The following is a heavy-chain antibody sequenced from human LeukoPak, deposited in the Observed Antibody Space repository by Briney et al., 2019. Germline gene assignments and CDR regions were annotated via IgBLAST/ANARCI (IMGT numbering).Heavy chain of an antibody. CDR2: LSYDGSNK. CDR1: GFTFSSYT. Sequence: GGSLRLSCAASGFTFSSYTMHWVRQAPGKGLEWVAVLSYDGSNKYYAESVKGRFTISRDNSKNTLYVQMNSLRAEDTAVYYCARDAYGDYYFGYWGQGTLVTVSS. CDR3: ARDAYGDYYFGY. V-gene: IGHV3-30-3*01. D-gene: IGHD4-17*01. J-gene: IGHJ4*02.